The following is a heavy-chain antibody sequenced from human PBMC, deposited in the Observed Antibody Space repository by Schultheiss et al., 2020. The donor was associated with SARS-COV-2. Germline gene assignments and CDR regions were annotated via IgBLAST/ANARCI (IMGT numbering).Heavy chain of an antibody. J-gene: IGHJ5*02. CDR1: GFTFRNYW. Sequence: GGSLRLSCAASGFTFRNYWMHWVRQIPGKGLVWVLRINSDGSASSYADSVQGRFTVSRDNAGNTLYLQMNNLRVEDTAIYYCARARAEQHLPFSWGPIPHPTTWFDPWGQGTLVTVSS. V-gene: IGHV3-74*01. D-gene: IGHD6-13*01. CDR2: INSDGSAS. CDR3: ARARAEQHLPFSWGPIPHPTTWFDP.